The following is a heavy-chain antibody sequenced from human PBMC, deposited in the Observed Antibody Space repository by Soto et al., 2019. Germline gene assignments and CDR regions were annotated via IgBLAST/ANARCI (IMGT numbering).Heavy chain of an antibody. CDR1: GGSFSGYY. J-gene: IGHJ4*02. Sequence: PSETLSLTCAVYGGSFSGYYWTWIRQSPGKGLEWIGQISYSGSTNYNPSLKSRVFISIGTSNNQFFLELTSVTAADTAVYYCARHYCSGGNCYYFDYWGQGT. D-gene: IGHD2-15*01. V-gene: IGHV4-34*01. CDR3: ARHYCSGGNCYYFDY. CDR2: ISYSGST.